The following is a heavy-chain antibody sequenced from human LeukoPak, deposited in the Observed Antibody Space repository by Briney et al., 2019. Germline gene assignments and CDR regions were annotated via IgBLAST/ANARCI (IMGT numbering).Heavy chain of an antibody. Sequence: GGPLRLSCAASGFTFSSYETNWVRQAPGKGLEWVSYISSSGSTIYYADSVKGRFTISRDNAKNSLYLQMNSLRAEDTAVYYCAELGITMIGGVWGKGTTVTISS. CDR3: AELGITMIGGV. D-gene: IGHD3-10*02. V-gene: IGHV3-48*03. CDR2: ISSSGSTI. J-gene: IGHJ6*04. CDR1: GFTFSSYE.